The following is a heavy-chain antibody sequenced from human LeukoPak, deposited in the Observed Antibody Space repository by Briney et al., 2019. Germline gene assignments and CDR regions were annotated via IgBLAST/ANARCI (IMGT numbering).Heavy chain of an antibody. CDR2: ISAYNGNT. CDR3: PRAPQYSSGSYYYYGTDV. CDR1: GYTFTSYG. Sequence: GASVKVSCKASGYTFTSYGISWVRQAPGQGLEWMGWISAYNGNTNYAQKLQGRVTMTTDTFTITAYMELRSLKSDDTAVYYCPRAPQYSSGSYYYYGTDVWGQGTTVTLSS. J-gene: IGHJ6*02. D-gene: IGHD6-19*01. V-gene: IGHV1-18*01.